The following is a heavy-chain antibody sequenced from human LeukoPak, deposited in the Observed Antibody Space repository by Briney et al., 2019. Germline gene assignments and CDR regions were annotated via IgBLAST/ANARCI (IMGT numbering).Heavy chain of an antibody. CDR3: AKYGSGSYDDADSRIYYYYYYGMDV. J-gene: IGHJ6*02. CDR1: GFTFSSYG. V-gene: IGHV3-33*06. CDR2: IWYDGSNK. Sequence: GGSLRLSCAASGFTFSSYGMHWVRQAPGKGLEWVAVIWYDGSNKYYADSVKGRFTISRDNSKDMLFLQMNSLRAEDTAVYYCAKYGSGSYDDADSRIYYYYYYGMDVWGQGTTVTVSS. D-gene: IGHD3-10*01.